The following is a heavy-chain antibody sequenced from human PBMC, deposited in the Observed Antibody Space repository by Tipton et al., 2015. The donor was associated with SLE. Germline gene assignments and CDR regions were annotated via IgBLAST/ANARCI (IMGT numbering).Heavy chain of an antibody. CDR1: GASISTYY. CDR2: VYENGFT. CDR3: ARGGIYHDYSGNFDF. Sequence: TLSLTCTVSGASISTYYWSWVRQPPGKGLEWIGYVYENGFTNYNPSLKSRVTISLDPSKSQFSLRLSSVTAADTAIYYCARGGIYHDYSGNFDFWGQGTLVTASS. V-gene: IGHV4-59*01. D-gene: IGHD3-22*01. J-gene: IGHJ4*02.